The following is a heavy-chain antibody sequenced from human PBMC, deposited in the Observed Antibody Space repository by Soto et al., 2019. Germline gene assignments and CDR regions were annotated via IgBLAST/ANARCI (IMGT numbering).Heavy chain of an antibody. CDR1: GYTFTNYD. J-gene: IGHJ3*02. D-gene: IGHD2-15*01. V-gene: IGHV1-8*01. CDR2: MNPHSGNT. Sequence: QVQLVQSGAEVKKPGASVKVSCKASGYTFTNYDIIWVRQATGQGLEWMGWMNPHSGNTGYAQKFQGRVTMTRNTARRTAYMELSSLRSEETAVYYCARLGEDVVILIAATLSEAFDIWGQGTMVTVSS. CDR3: ARLGEDVVILIAATLSEAFDI.